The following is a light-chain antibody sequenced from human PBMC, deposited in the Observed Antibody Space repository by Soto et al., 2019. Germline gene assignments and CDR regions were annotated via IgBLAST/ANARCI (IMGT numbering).Light chain of an antibody. CDR1: QSISSY. CDR3: QQYYDWPSLT. Sequence: DIRMTQSPSSLSASVGDRVTITCRASQSISSYLNWYQQKPGKAPKLLIYAASSLQSGVPSRFSGSGSGTDFTLTISSLQSTDFAVYYCQQYYDWPSLTFGGGTKVDIK. CDR2: AAS. V-gene: IGKV1-39*01. J-gene: IGKJ4*01.